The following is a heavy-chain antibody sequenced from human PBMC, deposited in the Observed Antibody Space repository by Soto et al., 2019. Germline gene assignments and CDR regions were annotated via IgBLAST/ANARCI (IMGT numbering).Heavy chain of an antibody. CDR2: VYYSGST. CDR3: ARHRRDGYNLLALNFDY. J-gene: IGHJ4*02. Sequence: QLQLQESGPGLVKPSETLSLTCTVSGGSISSSSYYWGWLRQPPGKGLEWIGSVYYSGSTYYTPSLRSRVTISVDTSKNQFSLRLSSVTAADTAVYYWARHRRDGYNLLALNFDYWGQGTLVTVSS. D-gene: IGHD5-12*01. CDR1: GGSISSSSYY. V-gene: IGHV4-39*01.